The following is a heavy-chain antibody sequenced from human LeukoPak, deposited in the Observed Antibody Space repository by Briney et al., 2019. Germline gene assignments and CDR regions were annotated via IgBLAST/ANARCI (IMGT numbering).Heavy chain of an antibody. D-gene: IGHD5-18*01. CDR2: INHSGST. Sequence: SETLSLTCAVYGGSFSGYYWSWIRQPPGEGLEWIGEINHSGSTNYNPSLKSRVTISVDTSKNQFSLKLSSVTAADTAVYYCARHGGYADYWGQGTLVTVSS. J-gene: IGHJ4*02. CDR3: ARHGGYADY. V-gene: IGHV4-34*01. CDR1: GGSFSGYY.